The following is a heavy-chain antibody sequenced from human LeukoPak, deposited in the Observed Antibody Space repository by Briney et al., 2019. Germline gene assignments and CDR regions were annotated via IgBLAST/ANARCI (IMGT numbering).Heavy chain of an antibody. CDR1: GFTVSSNY. Sequence: GGSLRLSCAASGFTVSSNYMSWVCQAPGKGLERVSVIYSGGSTYYADSVKGRFTISRDDSENTLYLQMNSLRLEDTAVYYCAKDMGSGRYAFDIWGQGTIVTVSS. J-gene: IGHJ3*02. CDR2: IYSGGST. CDR3: AKDMGSGRYAFDI. D-gene: IGHD3-10*01. V-gene: IGHV3-53*05.